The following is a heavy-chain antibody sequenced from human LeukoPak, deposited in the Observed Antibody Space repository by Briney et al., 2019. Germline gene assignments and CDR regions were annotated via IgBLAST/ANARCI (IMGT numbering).Heavy chain of an antibody. CDR2: INPSSGST. V-gene: IGHV1-46*01. CDR3: AREIAFRAGLDAFDI. J-gene: IGHJ3*02. CDR1: GYTFSSFY. Sequence: ASVKVSCKASGYTFSSFYMHWVRQAPVQGLDWMGIINPSSGSTSYAQKFQDRVTMTRDTSTSTVYMELRSLRSEDTAVYYCAREIAFRAGLDAFDIWGQGTMVTVSS.